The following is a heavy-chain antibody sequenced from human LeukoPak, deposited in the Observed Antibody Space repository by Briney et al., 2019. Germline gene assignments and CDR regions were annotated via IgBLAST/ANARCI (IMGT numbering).Heavy chain of an antibody. CDR2: IRSKANSYAT. V-gene: IGHV3-73*01. D-gene: IGHD1-14*01. Sequence: GGSLRLSCAASGFTFSSYAMSWVRQAPGKGLEWVGRIRSKANSYATAYAASVKGRFTISRDDSKNTAYLQMNSLKTEDTAVYYCTRLNPTYWYFDLWGRGTLVTVSS. J-gene: IGHJ2*01. CDR3: TRLNPTYWYFDL. CDR1: GFTFSSYA.